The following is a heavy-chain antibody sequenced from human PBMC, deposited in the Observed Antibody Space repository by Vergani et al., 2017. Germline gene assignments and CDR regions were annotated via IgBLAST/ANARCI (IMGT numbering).Heavy chain of an antibody. J-gene: IGHJ2*01. V-gene: IGHV4-30-4*01. Sequence: QVQLQESGPGLVKPSQTLSLTCTVSGGSISSGDYYWSWIRQPPGKGLEWIGYIYYSGSTYYNPSLKSRVTISVDTSKNQFSLKLSSVTAADTAVYYCARVPGARTGDWYFDLWGRGTLVTVYS. CDR3: ARVPGARTGDWYFDL. D-gene: IGHD3/OR15-3a*01. CDR1: GGSISSGDYY. CDR2: IYYSGST.